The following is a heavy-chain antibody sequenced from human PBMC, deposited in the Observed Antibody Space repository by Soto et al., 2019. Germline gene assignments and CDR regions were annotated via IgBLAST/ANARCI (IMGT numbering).Heavy chain of an antibody. CDR2: MNPNTGHS. J-gene: IGHJ4*02. D-gene: IGHD3-22*01. V-gene: IGHV1-8*01. Sequence: ASVKVSCKASGSAFKSYDVHWVRQASGQGLEWLGWMNPNTGHSAPSWKFQGRVTLSSNASATTTFMELTNLRSDDTAVYYCATTVIIPDWVDSWAQRTLVTVSS. CDR1: GSAFKSYD. CDR3: ATTVIIPDWVDS.